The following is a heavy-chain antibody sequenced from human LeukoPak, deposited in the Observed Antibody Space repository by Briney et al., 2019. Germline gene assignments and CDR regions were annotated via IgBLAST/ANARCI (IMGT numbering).Heavy chain of an antibody. V-gene: IGHV3-74*01. CDR2: INTDGSST. D-gene: IGHD3-3*01. J-gene: IGHJ3*02. Sequence: PGGSLRLSCAASGLTFSSYWMHWVRQPPGKGLGWVSRINTDGSSTSYADSVKGRFTISRDNAKNTLYLQMNSLRAEDTAVYYCARGRGFLEWLLEAFDIWGQGTMVTVSS. CDR3: ARGRGFLEWLLEAFDI. CDR1: GLTFSSYW.